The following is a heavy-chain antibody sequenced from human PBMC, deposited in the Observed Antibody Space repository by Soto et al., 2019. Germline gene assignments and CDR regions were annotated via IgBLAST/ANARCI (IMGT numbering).Heavy chain of an antibody. J-gene: IGHJ6*03. V-gene: IGHV3-74*01. Sequence: GGSLRLSCAASAFTFSSYWMHWVRQAPGKGLVWVSRINSDGSSTSYVDSVKGRFTISRDNAKNTLFLQMNSLRADDTAVYYCARSEISYYYMDVWGKGTTVTVSS. CDR3: ARSEISYYYMDV. CDR2: INSDGSST. D-gene: IGHD3-3*01. CDR1: AFTFSSYW.